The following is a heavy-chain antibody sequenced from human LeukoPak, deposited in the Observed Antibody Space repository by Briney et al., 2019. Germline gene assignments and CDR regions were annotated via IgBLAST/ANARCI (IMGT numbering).Heavy chain of an antibody. CDR2: IYHSGST. Sequence: PSETLSLTCAVSGYSISSGYYRGWIRQPPGKGLEWIGNIYHSGSTYYNPSLKSRLTISVDASKNQFSLKLSSVTAADTAVYYCARHGPYGQTSPIDYWGQGTLVTVSS. J-gene: IGHJ4*02. CDR3: ARHGPYGQTSPIDY. D-gene: IGHD3-10*01. V-gene: IGHV4-38-2*01. CDR1: GYSISSGYY.